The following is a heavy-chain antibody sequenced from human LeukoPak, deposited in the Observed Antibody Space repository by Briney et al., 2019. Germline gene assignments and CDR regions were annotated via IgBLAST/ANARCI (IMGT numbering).Heavy chain of an antibody. Sequence: NPSETLSLTCAVYGGSFGDYYWSWIRQPPGKGLEWIGEINHSGSTNYNPSLKSRVTISVDTSKNQFSLKLSSVTAADTAVYYCARARRGSTSSPFRSSIAARNYFDYWGQGTLVTVSS. CDR1: GGSFGDYY. CDR3: ARARRGSTSSPFRSSIAARNYFDY. CDR2: INHSGST. J-gene: IGHJ4*02. V-gene: IGHV4-34*01. D-gene: IGHD6-6*01.